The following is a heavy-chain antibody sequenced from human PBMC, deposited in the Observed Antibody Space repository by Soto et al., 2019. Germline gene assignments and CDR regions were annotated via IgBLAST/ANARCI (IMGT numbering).Heavy chain of an antibody. CDR2: ISGSSSST. J-gene: IGHJ4*02. CDR3: ARDFVDSLDY. Sequence: PGGSLRLSCAASGFTFSSYAMSWVRQAPGKGLEWVSYISGSSSSTYYADSVKGRFTISRDNAKNSLYLQMNSLRAEDTAVYYCARDFVDSLDYWGQGTLVTVSS. CDR1: GFTFSSYA. D-gene: IGHD2-21*01. V-gene: IGHV3-48*01.